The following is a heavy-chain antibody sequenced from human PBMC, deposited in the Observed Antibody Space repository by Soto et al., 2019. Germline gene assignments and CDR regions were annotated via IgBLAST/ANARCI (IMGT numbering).Heavy chain of an antibody. CDR3: ARGSTPPGAPARYYFAA. V-gene: IGHV4-4*07. CDR1: GASITGSSY. CDR2: FSLSGTT. D-gene: IGHD1-26*01. J-gene: IGHJ5*02. Sequence: WETLSLSCTVSGASITGSSYWSWIRQPAGKGLEWIGRFSLSGTTNYNPSLRSRVTMSADVPKNQFSLRLTSVTAADTALYYCARGSTPPGAPARYYFAARGQGTMVTVS.